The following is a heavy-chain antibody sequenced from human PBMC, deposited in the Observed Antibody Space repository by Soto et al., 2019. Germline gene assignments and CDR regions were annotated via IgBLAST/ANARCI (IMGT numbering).Heavy chain of an antibody. D-gene: IGHD2-2*01. Sequence: QVQLVQSGAEVKKPGSSVKVSCKASGGTFSSYAISWVRQAPGQGLEWMGGIIPIFGTANYAQKFQGRVTITADESTSTAYMELSSLRSEDTAVYHCARDHCSSTSCQPDPSDWFDPWGQGTLVTVSS. V-gene: IGHV1-69*01. CDR2: IIPIFGTA. J-gene: IGHJ5*02. CDR1: GGTFSSYA. CDR3: ARDHCSSTSCQPDPSDWFDP.